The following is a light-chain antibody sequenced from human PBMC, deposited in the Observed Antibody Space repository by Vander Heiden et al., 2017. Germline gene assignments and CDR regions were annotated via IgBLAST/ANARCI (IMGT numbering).Light chain of an antibody. Sequence: QSALTQPPSVPGSPGQSITISCTGTTTDLGTYTYVTWYHQHPGNSPTMVIFWGSNRPSGVSTRFSGSKSGSTASLTISGLQAEDEADYYCSSFTARRTWVFGGGTKLTVL. CDR2: WGS. CDR1: TTDLGTYTY. CDR3: SSFTARRTWV. V-gene: IGLV2-14*01. J-gene: IGLJ3*02.